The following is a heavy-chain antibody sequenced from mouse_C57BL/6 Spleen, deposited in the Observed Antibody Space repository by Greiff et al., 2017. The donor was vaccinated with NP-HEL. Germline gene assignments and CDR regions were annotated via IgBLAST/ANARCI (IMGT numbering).Heavy chain of an antibody. CDR2: IYPRSGNT. CDR1: GYTFTSYG. CDR3: ARDGSSPWYFDV. J-gene: IGHJ1*03. D-gene: IGHD1-1*01. V-gene: IGHV1-81*01. Sequence: VQLQQSGAELARPGASVKLSCKASGYTFTSYGISWVKQRTGQGLEWIGEIYPRSGNTYYNEKFKGKATLTADKSSSTAYMELRSLTSEDSAVYFWARDGSSPWYFDVWGTGTTVTVAS.